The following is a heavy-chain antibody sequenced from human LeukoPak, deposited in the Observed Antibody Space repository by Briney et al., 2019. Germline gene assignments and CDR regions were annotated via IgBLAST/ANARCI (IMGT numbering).Heavy chain of an antibody. CDR3: ARLYDSTAYTTWFAS. J-gene: IGHJ5*01. V-gene: IGHV4-59*11. CDR1: GGSISSHY. CDR2: IYHSGST. Sequence: SETLSLTCTVSGGSISSHYWSWIRQPPGKGLGWIGYIYHSGSTKYNPSLKSRVIISGDTSKNQFSLKLSSVTAADTAVYYCARLYDSTAYTTWFASWGQGTLVTLPS. D-gene: IGHD3-22*01.